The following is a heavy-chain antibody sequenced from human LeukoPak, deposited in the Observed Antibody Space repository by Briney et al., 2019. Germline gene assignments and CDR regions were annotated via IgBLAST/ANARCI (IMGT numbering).Heavy chain of an antibody. CDR2: IYYSGIT. CDR1: RGSISSSSYY. D-gene: IGHD3-16*02. Sequence: SETLSLTRTLSRGSISSSSYYWGWIGQPPGEAVEWIESIYYSGITYYTPSLRSRVTISGHTSKNQFSLTMSSVTAPDTAVNYCARPCYYDYFWWSYRPTDCDYWGQGTLVTVSS. V-gene: IGHV4-39*01. CDR3: ARPCYYDYFWWSYRPTDCDY. J-gene: IGHJ4*02.